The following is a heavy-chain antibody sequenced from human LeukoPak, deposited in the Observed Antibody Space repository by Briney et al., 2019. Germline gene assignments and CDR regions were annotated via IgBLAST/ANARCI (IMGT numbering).Heavy chain of an antibody. CDR2: ISWNSGSI. J-gene: IGHJ5*02. Sequence: PGGSLRLSCAASGFTFDDYAMHWVRQAPGKGLEWVSGISWNSGSIGYADSVKGRFTISRDNAKNSLYLQMNSLRAEDTALYYCVEGLGDYGGVNWFDPWGQGTLVTVSS. D-gene: IGHD4-17*01. CDR3: VEGLGDYGGVNWFDP. CDR1: GFTFDDYA. V-gene: IGHV3-9*01.